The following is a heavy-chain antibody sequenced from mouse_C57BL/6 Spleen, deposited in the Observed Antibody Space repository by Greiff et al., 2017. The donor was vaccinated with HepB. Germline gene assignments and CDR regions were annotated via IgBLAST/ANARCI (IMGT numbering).Heavy chain of an antibody. CDR3: ARWGELGAWFAY. CDR1: GYAFSSYW. D-gene: IGHD3-3*01. CDR2: IYPGDGDT. J-gene: IGHJ3*01. V-gene: IGHV1-80*01. Sequence: VQLQQSGAELVKPGASVKISCKASGYAFSSYWMNWVKQRPGKGLEWIGQIYPGDGDTNYNGKFKGKATLTADKSSSTAYMQLSSLTSEDSAVYFCARWGELGAWFAYWGQGTLVTVSA.